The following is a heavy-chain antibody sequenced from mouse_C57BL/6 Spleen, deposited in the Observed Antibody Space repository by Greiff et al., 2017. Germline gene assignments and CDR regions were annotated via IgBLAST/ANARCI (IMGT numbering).Heavy chain of an antibody. CDR3: ARGEDYYAMDY. CDR2: IDPSDGYT. J-gene: IGHJ4*01. Sequence: VQLQQPGAELVRPGTSVKLSCKASGYTFTSYWMHWVKQRPGQGLEWIGVIDPSDGYTNYTPKFQGKATLTADTSSSTAYMQLSSLTSEDSAVYYCARGEDYYAMDYWGQGTSVTVSS. V-gene: IGHV1-59*01. CDR1: GYTFTSYW.